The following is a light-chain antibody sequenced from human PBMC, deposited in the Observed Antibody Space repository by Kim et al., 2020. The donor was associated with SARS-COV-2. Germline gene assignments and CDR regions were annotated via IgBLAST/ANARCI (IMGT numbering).Light chain of an antibody. Sequence: QSVLTQPPSVSAAPGQKVTISCSGRSSNIGNNYVSWYQQLPGTAPKLLIHDNDRRPSGIPDRFSGSTSGTSATLGITGLQTGDEADYYCGTWDSSLSAGVFGGGTQLTVL. V-gene: IGLV1-51*01. CDR1: SSNIGNNY. J-gene: IGLJ2*01. CDR3: GTWDSSLSAGV. CDR2: DND.